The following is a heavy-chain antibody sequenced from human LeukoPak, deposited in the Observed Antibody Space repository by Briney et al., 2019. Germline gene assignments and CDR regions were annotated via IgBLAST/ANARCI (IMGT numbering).Heavy chain of an antibody. D-gene: IGHD6-6*01. J-gene: IGHJ5*02. CDR2: INPSGGST. CDR3: ARDARSTEYSSSSHWFDP. Sequence: PSVKVSCKASGYTFTSYYMHWVRQAPGQGLEWMGIINPSGGSTSYAQKFQGRVTMTRDMSTSTVYMELSSLRSEDTAVYYCARDARSTEYSSSSHWFDPWGQGTLVTVSS. CDR1: GYTFTSYY. V-gene: IGHV1-46*01.